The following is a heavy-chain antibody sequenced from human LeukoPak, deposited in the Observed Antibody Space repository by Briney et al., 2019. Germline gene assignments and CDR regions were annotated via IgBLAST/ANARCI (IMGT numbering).Heavy chain of an antibody. CDR3: AKAPLVRYYYYMDV. CDR2: ISGSGGST. D-gene: IGHD6-13*01. J-gene: IGHJ6*03. Sequence: GGSLRLSCAASGFTFSSYAMSWVRQAPGKGLEWVSVISGSGGSTYYADSVKGRFTISRDNSKNTLYLQMNSLRAEDTAVYYCAKAPLVRYYYYMDVWGKGTTVTISS. CDR1: GFTFSSYA. V-gene: IGHV3-23*01.